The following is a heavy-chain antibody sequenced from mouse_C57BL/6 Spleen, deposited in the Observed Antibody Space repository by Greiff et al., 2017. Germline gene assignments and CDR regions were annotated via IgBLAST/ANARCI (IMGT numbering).Heavy chain of an antibody. Sequence: QVTLQVSGPGLLQPSHTLSLSCSSSGFSLTTFGMGVGWLRPPSGQGLKWLVHTCWDDDKYYNPVLKSRHRITKDTSKNQVNLKIANEDIADTATYYGSRIVRYYGSSSVWCGYYLDYWGQGTTLTVSS. D-gene: IGHD1-1*01. V-gene: IGHV8-8*01. CDR3: SRIVRYYGSSSVWCGYYLDY. J-gene: IGHJ2*01. CDR2: TCWDDDK. CDR1: GFSLTTFGMG.